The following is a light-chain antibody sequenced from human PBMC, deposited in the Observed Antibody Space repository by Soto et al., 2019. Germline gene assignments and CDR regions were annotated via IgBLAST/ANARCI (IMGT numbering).Light chain of an antibody. V-gene: IGLV2-14*01. CDR2: EVS. Sequence: QSALTQPASVSGSPGQSITNSCTGTSSDVGGYDYVSWYQQHPGEVHKPINFEVSRRPGWISNRLPASKSGSTASLTISRLQAEDEADYYCSSYTTSSSYVFGTGTKVTVL. CDR1: SSDVGGYDY. CDR3: SSYTTSSSYV. J-gene: IGLJ1*01.